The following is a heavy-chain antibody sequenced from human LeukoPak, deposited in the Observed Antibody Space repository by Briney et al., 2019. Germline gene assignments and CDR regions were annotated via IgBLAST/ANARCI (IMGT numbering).Heavy chain of an antibody. Sequence: AESLKISCKGSGYSFTSYWIGWVRHMPRKSLEWMGIIYPGDSDTRYSPSFQGQVTISADKSISTAYLQWSSLKAADTAMYYCARRTGGIFGVVTDGWFDPWGQGTLVTVSS. J-gene: IGHJ5*02. CDR3: ARRTGGIFGVVTDGWFDP. CDR1: GYSFTSYW. V-gene: IGHV5-51*01. D-gene: IGHD3-3*01. CDR2: IYPGDSDT.